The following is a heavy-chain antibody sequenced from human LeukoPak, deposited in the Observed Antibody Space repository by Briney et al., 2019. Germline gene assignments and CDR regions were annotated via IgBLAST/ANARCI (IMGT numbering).Heavy chain of an antibody. J-gene: IGHJ3*01. D-gene: IGHD5-24*01. CDR3: SRDASLQTGAFDV. V-gene: IGHV4-4*02. CDR2: IFHSGST. Sequence: PSGTLSLTCAVSGGSISRSDWWSWVRQSPGKGLEWIGEIFHSGSTKYNPSLKSRVTISVDKSKNQFSLNLTSVTAADTAMYYCSRDASLQTGAFDVWGQGTMVPVSS. CDR1: GGSISRSDW.